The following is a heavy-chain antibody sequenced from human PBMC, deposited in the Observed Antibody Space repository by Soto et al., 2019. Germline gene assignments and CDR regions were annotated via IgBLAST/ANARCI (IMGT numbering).Heavy chain of an antibody. CDR2: TYYRSRWYD. CDR3: ARANDPSGNYIQYFDY. CDR1: GDSVSSNSAA. D-gene: IGHD3-22*01. J-gene: IGHJ4*02. Sequence: PSHTLSLTCAISGDSVSSNSAALNWIRQSPSRGLEWLGRTYYRSRWYDDYAESVRGRIAVNPDTSKNQFSLQLNSVTPEDTAVYFCARANDPSGNYIQYFDYWGQGTLVTVSS. V-gene: IGHV6-1*01.